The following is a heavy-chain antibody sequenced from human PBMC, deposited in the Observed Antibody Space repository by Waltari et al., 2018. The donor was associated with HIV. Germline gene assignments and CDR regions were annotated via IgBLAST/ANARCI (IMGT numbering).Heavy chain of an antibody. CDR2: IWSESTNK. CDR3: ARGRGRAFDI. J-gene: IGHJ3*02. V-gene: IGHV3-33*04. CDR1: GFSFSLYA. D-gene: IGHD3-10*01. Sequence: QVQLVESGGGVVQPGRSLRLSCAASGFSFSLYAMHWVRQAPGKGLEWVAVIWSESTNKYYVDSVKGRFTVSRDNSENKVYLQMNSLRADDTAVYYCARGRGRAFDIWGQGTMVIVSS.